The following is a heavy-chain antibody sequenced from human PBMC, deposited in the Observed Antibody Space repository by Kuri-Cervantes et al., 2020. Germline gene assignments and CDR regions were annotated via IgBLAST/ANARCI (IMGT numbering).Heavy chain of an antibody. J-gene: IGHJ3*02. CDR3: ARLLGFQLPLRAFDI. CDR2: IYPGDSDT. CDR1: GYSLTSYW. Sequence: GGSLRLSCKGSGYSLTSYWIGWVRQMPGKGLEWMGIIYPGDSDTRYSPSFQGQVTISADKSISTAYLQWSSLKASDTAMYYCARLLGFQLPLRAFDIWGQGTMVTVSS. V-gene: IGHV5-51*01. D-gene: IGHD5-24*01.